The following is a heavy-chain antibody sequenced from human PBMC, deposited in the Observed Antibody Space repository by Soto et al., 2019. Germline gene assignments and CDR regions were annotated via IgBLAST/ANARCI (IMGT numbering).Heavy chain of an antibody. CDR1: GYTFSSYA. Sequence: EVQLLESGGGLVQPGGSLRLSCAASGYTFSSYAMSWVRQAPGKGLEWVSAISGSGGSTYYADSVKGRFTISRDNSKNTLYLQMNSLRAEDTAVYYCAKPYYYDSSGYYLGYFDYWGQGTLVTVSS. J-gene: IGHJ4*02. D-gene: IGHD3-22*01. CDR2: ISGSGGST. V-gene: IGHV3-23*01. CDR3: AKPYYYDSSGYYLGYFDY.